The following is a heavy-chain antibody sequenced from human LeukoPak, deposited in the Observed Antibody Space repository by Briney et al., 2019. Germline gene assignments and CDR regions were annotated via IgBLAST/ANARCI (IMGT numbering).Heavy chain of an antibody. D-gene: IGHD1-26*01. CDR3: ARDPLIRGTSYLDN. CDR2: VSFERNDK. V-gene: IGHV3-30*03. CDR1: GFNFRFFG. J-gene: IGHJ4*02. Sequence: GGSLRLSFAASGFNFRFFGFHWVRQAPGKGLEGLAIVSFERNDKYYADSVKGRFTISGDESKNPLYLQMNSLRSDDTAVYYCARDPLIRGTSYLDNWGQGTLVTVAS.